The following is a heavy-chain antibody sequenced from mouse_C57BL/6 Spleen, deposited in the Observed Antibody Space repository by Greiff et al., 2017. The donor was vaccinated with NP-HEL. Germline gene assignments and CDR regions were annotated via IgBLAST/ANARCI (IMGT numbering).Heavy chain of an antibody. CDR3: ARSGAHYYGSSSLDY. V-gene: IGHV1-55*01. CDR1: GYTFTSYW. CDR2: IYPGSGST. Sequence: QVQLQQPGAELVKPGASVKMSCKASGYTFTSYWITWVKQRPGQGLEWIGDIYPGSGSTNYNEKFKSKATLTVDTSSSTAYMQLSSLTSEDSAVYYCARSGAHYYGSSSLDYWGQGTTLTVSS. D-gene: IGHD1-1*01. J-gene: IGHJ2*01.